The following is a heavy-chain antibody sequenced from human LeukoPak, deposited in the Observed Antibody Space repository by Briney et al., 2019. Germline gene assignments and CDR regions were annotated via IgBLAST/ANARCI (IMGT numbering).Heavy chain of an antibody. J-gene: IGHJ4*02. V-gene: IGHV3-66*01. CDR1: GFTVSSNY. CDR3: ASYRKPQGLDY. Sequence: GSLRLSCAASGFTVSSNYMSWVRQAPGKGLEWVSVIYSGGSTYYADSVKGRFTISRDNSKNTLYLQMNSLRAEDTAVYYCASYRKPQGLDYWGQGTLVTVSS. D-gene: IGHD1-14*01. CDR2: IYSGGST.